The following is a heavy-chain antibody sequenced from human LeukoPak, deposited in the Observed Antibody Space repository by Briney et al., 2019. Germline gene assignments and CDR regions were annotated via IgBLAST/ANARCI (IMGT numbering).Heavy chain of an antibody. J-gene: IGHJ4*02. CDR2: IKEDGREK. CDR3: ARDGYFYAWDY. Sequence: QPGGSLRLSCVASGISFSRGWMSCVRQSPGKGLEWVAKIKEDGREKYYVDSVNGRFTISRDNAKNSLYLQMNSLRAEDTAVYFCARDGYFYAWDYWGQGSLVTVSS. CDR1: GISFSRGW. D-gene: IGHD2/OR15-2a*01. V-gene: IGHV3-7*01.